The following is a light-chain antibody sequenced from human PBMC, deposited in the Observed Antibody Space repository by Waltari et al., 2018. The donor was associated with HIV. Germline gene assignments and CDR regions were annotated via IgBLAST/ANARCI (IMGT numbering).Light chain of an antibody. V-gene: IGKV2-28*01. J-gene: IGKJ5*01. CDR3: MQSIQIPGIS. Sequence: DIVMSQSPLSLPVTPGQTASISCKSSQSLLHTNGYHFLDWYVQKPGQSPQLPIYLASNRASGVSDRFSGGGSGSDVTLRISRVGTEDVGVYYCMQSIQIPGISFGQGTRLE. CDR2: LAS. CDR1: QSLLHTNGYHF.